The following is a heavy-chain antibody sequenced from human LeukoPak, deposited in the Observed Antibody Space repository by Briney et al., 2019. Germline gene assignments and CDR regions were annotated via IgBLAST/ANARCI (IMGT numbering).Heavy chain of an antibody. CDR1: GGSISSGSYY. Sequence: SETLSLNCTVSGGSISSGSYYWSWIRQPAGKGLEWIGRIYTSGSTNYNPSLKSRVTISVDTSKNQFSLKLSSVTAADTAVYYCARDHSITQFDYWGQGTLVTVSS. CDR2: IYTSGST. CDR3: ARDHSITQFDY. D-gene: IGHD2-15*01. V-gene: IGHV4-61*02. J-gene: IGHJ4*02.